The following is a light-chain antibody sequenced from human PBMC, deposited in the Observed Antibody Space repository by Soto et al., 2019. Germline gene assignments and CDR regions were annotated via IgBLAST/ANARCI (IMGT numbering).Light chain of an antibody. Sequence: EVVITHSPATLSVSPGERVTLSFRASHSLTRNLAWYQQKPGQAPRLLIYGASARATGIPARFSGSGSGTEFTLTISSLESEDFAVYYCHQRYDWPITFGPGTRLEIK. J-gene: IGKJ5*01. CDR3: HQRYDWPIT. CDR2: GAS. CDR1: HSLTRN. V-gene: IGKV3-15*01.